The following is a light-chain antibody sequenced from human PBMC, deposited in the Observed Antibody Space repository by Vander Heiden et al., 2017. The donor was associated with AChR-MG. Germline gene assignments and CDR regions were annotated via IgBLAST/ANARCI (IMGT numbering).Light chain of an antibody. CDR2: DAS. CDR3: QERSNWPPN. CDR1: QSVSSY. V-gene: IGKV3-11*01. J-gene: IGKJ5*01. Sequence: EIVLTQSPATLSLSPGERATLSCRATQSVSSYLAWYRQKPGQAPRLLIYDASTRATGIPARFSGSGSGTDFTLTISSLEPEDFAVYYCQERSNWPPNFGQGTRLEIK.